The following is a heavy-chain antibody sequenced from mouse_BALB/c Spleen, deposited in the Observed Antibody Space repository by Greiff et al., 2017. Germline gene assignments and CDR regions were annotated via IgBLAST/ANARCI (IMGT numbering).Heavy chain of an antibody. J-gene: IGHJ4*01. V-gene: IGHV1S81*02. CDR3: ARGDDYDDAMDY. CDR1: GYTFTSYW. D-gene: IGHD2-4*01. Sequence: QVQLQQPGAELVKPGASVKLSCKASGYTFTSYWMHWVKQRPGQGLEWIGEINPSNGRTNYNEKFKSKATLTVDKSSSTAYMQLSSLTSEDSAVYYCARGDDYDDAMDYWGQGTSVTVSS. CDR2: INPSNGRT.